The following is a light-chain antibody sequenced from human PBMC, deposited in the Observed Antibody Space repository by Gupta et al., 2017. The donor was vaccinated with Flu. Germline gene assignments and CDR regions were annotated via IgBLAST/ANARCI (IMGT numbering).Light chain of an antibody. CDR1: QSVIRSY. CDR3: QQYGSSPQT. CDR2: VAS. V-gene: IGKV3-20*01. Sequence: EIVLTQSPGTLTLSPGERPTLSCSASQSVIRSYLAWYQQKPGQAPRLLIYVASSRATGIQDRFSGSGSGTDFTLTISRLEPEDFAVYYCQQYGSSPQTFGQGTKVEIK. J-gene: IGKJ1*01.